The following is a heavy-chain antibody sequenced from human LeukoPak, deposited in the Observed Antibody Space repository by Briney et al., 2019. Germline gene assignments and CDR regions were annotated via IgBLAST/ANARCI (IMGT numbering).Heavy chain of an antibody. D-gene: IGHD1-26*01. CDR1: GFTFSNYS. CDR2: TSSSGKYI. J-gene: IGHJ3*02. V-gene: IGHV3-21*01. CDR3: ARDRVGAKRPGYDGFAI. Sequence: GGSLRLSCAASGFTFSNYSMNWVRQAPGKGLEWLSSTSSSGKYIYYADSVKGRFTISRDNAKNSLYLQMNSLRAEDTAVYYCARDRVGAKRPGYDGFAIWGQGTMVTVSS.